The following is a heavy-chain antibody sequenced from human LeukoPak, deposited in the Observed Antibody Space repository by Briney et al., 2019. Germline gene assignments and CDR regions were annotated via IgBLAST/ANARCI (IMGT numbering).Heavy chain of an antibody. D-gene: IGHD2-2*03. CDR3: ARGLYGYCSSTSCSFDY. Sequence: GESLKISCKGSGYTFSNFWIAWVRQMPGKGLEWMGSIYPGDSDTRYSPSFQGQVTISADKSISTAYLQWSSLKASDTAMYYCARGLYGYCSSTSCSFDYWGQGTLVTVSS. V-gene: IGHV5-51*01. J-gene: IGHJ4*02. CDR2: IYPGDSDT. CDR1: GYTFSNFW.